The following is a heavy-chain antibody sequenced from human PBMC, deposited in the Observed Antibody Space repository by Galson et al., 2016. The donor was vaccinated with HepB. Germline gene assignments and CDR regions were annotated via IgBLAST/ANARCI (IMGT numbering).Heavy chain of an antibody. CDR2: ISSDKGST. J-gene: IGHJ6*03. CDR3: ARGDIVATFEAGYYYYMDV. CDR1: GYTFTSYV. V-gene: IGHV1-18*04. Sequence: SVKVSCKASGYTFTSYVIIWVRQAPEQGLEWMGWISSDKGSTNYAQKFQGRVTMTTDTSTGTAYMELRSLRFDDTAVYYCARGDIVATFEAGYYYYMDVWGKGTTVTVSS. D-gene: IGHD5-12*01.